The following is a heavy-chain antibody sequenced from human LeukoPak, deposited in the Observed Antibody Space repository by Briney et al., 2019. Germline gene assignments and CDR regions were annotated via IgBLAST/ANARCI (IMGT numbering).Heavy chain of an antibody. Sequence: SETLSLTCTVSGGSISSGGYYWSWIRQHPGKGLEWIGYIYYSGSTYYNPSLKSRVTISVDTSKNQFSLKLSSVTAADTAVYYCARLTYYYGSGSYFDFWGQGTLVTVSS. CDR1: GGSISSGGYY. CDR2: IYYSGST. V-gene: IGHV4-31*03. J-gene: IGHJ4*02. CDR3: ARLTYYYGSGSYFDF. D-gene: IGHD3-10*01.